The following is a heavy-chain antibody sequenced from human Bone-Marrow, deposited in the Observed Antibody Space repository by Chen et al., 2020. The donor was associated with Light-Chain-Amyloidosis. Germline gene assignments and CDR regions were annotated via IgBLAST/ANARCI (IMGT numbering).Heavy chain of an antibody. V-gene: IGHV5-51*01. J-gene: IGHJ4*02. CDR2: IYPDDSDA. CDR3: ARRRDGYNFDY. D-gene: IGHD5-12*01. CDR1: GYPFPNYW. Sequence: EVQLEQSGPEVNKPGESLKISCKGSGYPFPNYWIGWVRQRPGKGREWMGVIYPDDSDARYSPSFEGQVTISADKSITTAYLQWRSLKASDTAMYYCARRRDGYNFDYWGQGTLVTVSS.